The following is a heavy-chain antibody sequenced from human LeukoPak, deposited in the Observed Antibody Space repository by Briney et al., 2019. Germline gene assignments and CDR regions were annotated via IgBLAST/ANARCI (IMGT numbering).Heavy chain of an antibody. D-gene: IGHD3-10*01. CDR2: ITYDGYYK. V-gene: IGHV3-30*18. J-gene: IGHJ6*02. CDR3: AKDLKSMVRGACMDA. CDR1: GFTFSDYY. Sequence: GGSLRLSCAASGFTFSDYYMSWIRQAPGKGLEWVAVITYDGYYKYYADSVKGRFTISSDNSKNTLFLQMNSLRAEDTAVYYCAKDLKSMVRGACMDAWGQGTTVTVSS.